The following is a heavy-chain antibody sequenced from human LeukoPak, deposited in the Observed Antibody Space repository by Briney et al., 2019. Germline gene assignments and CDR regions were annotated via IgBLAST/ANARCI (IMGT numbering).Heavy chain of an antibody. J-gene: IGHJ3*02. CDR1: GGTFSSYA. D-gene: IGHD3-3*01. Sequence: ASVKVSCKASGGTFSSYAISWVRQAPGQGLEWMGGIIPIFGTANYAQKFQGRVTITTDESTSTAYMELSSLRSEDTAVYYCARGRFYDFWSAYRHDAFDIWGQGTMVTVSS. CDR2: IIPIFGTA. CDR3: ARGRFYDFWSAYRHDAFDI. V-gene: IGHV1-69*05.